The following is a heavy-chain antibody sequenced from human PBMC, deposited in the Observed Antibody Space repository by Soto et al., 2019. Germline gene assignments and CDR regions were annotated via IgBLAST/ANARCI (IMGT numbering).Heavy chain of an antibody. CDR3: APVYYYDSRGIVSWFDS. D-gene: IGHD3-22*01. CDR1: GNTLTELS. CDR2: FNPEDDET. V-gene: IGHV1-24*01. Sequence: AAVKVSCKVSGNTLTELSMHWVRQAPGKGFEWMGGFNPEDDETIYAEKFQGRVTMTEDTATETAYMELSSLTSEDTALYYCAPVYYYDSRGIVSWFDSWGQGTLVTVSS. J-gene: IGHJ5*01.